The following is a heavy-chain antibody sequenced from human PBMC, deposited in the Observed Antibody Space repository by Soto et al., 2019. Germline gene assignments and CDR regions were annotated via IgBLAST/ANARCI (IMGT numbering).Heavy chain of an antibody. D-gene: IGHD6-13*01. CDR2: ITALLGIS. CDR3: ARDLGPGYHYLDT. J-gene: IGHJ4*02. Sequence: QVQLVQSGAEVKKPGSSMKVSCKAAGGTFSSYAVAWVRQAPGQGLEWMGRITALLGISNYARNSQGRITITADKSTATAYLELRGLRLNYTAVYFCARDLGPGYHYLDTGGQGPLVVVSS. CDR1: GGTFSSYA. V-gene: IGHV1-69*04.